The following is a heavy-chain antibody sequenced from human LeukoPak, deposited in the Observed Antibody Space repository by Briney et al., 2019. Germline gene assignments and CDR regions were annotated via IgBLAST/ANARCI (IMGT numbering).Heavy chain of an antibody. CDR2: ISSSGSTI. V-gene: IGHV3-48*03. D-gene: IGHD3-9*01. CDR3: ARVLLRYFDWLPTSYGMDV. J-gene: IGHJ6*02. Sequence: PGGSLRLSCAASGFTFSSYEMNWVRQAPGKGLEWVSYISSSGSTIYYADSVKGRFTISRDNAKNSLYLQMNSLRAGDTAVYYCARVLLRYFDWLPTSYGMDVWGQGTTVTVSS. CDR1: GFTFSSYE.